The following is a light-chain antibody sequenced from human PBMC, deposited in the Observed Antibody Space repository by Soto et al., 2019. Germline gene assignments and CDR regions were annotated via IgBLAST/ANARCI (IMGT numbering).Light chain of an antibody. J-gene: IGLJ7*02. CDR3: KVGDDSLDGPGV. CDR2: NNI. Sequence: QSVLTQPPSASGTPGQRVSISCSGSSSNIGSNTVRWYQHLPGTAPRLLIYNNIQRPSGVPDRFSGSKSGTSASLAISGLRFEDEADFYCKVGDDSLDGPGVFGGATQLPAL. CDR1: SSNIGSNT. V-gene: IGLV1-44*01.